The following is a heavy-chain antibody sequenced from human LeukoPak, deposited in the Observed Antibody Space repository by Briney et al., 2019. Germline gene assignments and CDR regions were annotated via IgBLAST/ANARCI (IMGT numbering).Heavy chain of an antibody. Sequence: PSETLSLTCAVSGLAFSGCGMWGGIRQPPGKGLEWIGYIYYSGNSYYNPSLKSRVTMSVDTSKNQFSLKLSSVTAVDTAVYYCASCGREITLGRDQGGRGTLVTVSS. V-gene: IGHV4-28*01. CDR1: GLAFSGCGM. J-gene: IGHJ4*02. CDR3: ASCGREITLGRDQ. CDR2: IYYSGNS. D-gene: IGHD1-14*01.